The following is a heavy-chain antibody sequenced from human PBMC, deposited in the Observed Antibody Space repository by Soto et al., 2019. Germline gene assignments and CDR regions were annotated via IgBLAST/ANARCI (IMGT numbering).Heavy chain of an antibody. Sequence: GVSLRLSCSASGFTLNSYGMLWVRRAPGKGLEFVTTISSYGADTYYAESVKGRFAISRDNSNNTLYPQRSILSAEDASLYYSVKEGYMSGDCYWQFYLWGQGGLVSVTS. CDR3: VKEGYMSGDCYWQFYL. D-gene: IGHD2-21*01. V-gene: IGHV3-64D*06. CDR1: GFTLNSYG. J-gene: IGHJ4*02. CDR2: ISSYGADT.